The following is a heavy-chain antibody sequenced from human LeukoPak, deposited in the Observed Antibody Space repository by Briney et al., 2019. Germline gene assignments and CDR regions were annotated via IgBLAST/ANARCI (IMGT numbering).Heavy chain of an antibody. Sequence: GGSLRLSCVASGFTFSRYGVHWVRQTPGKGLEWVAVISYDGSNKYYGDSVKGRFTISRDNAKNSLYLQMNSLRAEDTAVYYCARDGIVGAYYFDYWGQGTLVTVSS. J-gene: IGHJ4*02. CDR2: ISYDGSNK. D-gene: IGHD1-26*01. V-gene: IGHV3-33*08. CDR3: ARDGIVGAYYFDY. CDR1: GFTFSRYG.